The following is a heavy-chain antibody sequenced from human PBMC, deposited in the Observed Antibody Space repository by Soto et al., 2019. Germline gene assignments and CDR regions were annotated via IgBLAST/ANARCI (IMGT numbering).Heavy chain of an antibody. CDR2: IYHSGST. CDR1: GGSISSGGYS. J-gene: IGHJ4*02. V-gene: IGHV4-30-2*01. Sequence: SETLSLTCAVSGGSISSGGYSWSWIRQPPGKGLEWIGYIYHSGSTYYNPSLKSRVTISVDRSKNQFSLKLSSVTAADTAVYYCAEGGGLPRYYCGQLSLVPVSA. D-gene: IGHD5-12*01. CDR3: AEGGGLPRYY.